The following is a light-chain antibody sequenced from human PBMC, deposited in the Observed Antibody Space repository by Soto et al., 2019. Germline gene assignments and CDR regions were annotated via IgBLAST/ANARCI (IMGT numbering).Light chain of an antibody. J-gene: IGKJ2*01. V-gene: IGKV3-15*01. CDR1: QSISRS. CDR3: HQYNSWPPGT. Sequence: EILVTQSPAILSVSPGERATLSCRASQSISRSLAWYQQKPGQAPRLLLSDASTRATGIPARFTGSGPGTEFTLTTSSMQSEDFALSYCHQYNSWPPGTLGQGTKVDI. CDR2: DAS.